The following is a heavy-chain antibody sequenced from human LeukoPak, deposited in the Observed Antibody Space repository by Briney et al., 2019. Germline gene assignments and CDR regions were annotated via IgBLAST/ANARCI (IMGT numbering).Heavy chain of an antibody. CDR1: GFTFNTFN. J-gene: IGHJ4*02. V-gene: IGHV3-21*01. CDR3: ARGHYDVLAASYKWAPDY. Sequence: AGGSLRLSCAASGFTFNTFNMNWVRQAPGKGLEWVSSITSGGDYIYYADSVKGRFTTSRDNAKNSLSLQLNSLRVEDTAVYYCARGHYDVLAASYKWAPDYWGQGTLVTVSS. CDR2: ITSGGDYI. D-gene: IGHD3-9*01.